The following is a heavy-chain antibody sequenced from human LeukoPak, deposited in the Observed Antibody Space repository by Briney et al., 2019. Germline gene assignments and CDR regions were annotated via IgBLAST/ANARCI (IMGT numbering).Heavy chain of an antibody. CDR2: IIPILGIA. Sequence: SVKVSCKASGGTFSSSAISWVRQAPGQGLEWMGRIIPILGIANYAQKFQGRVTITTDESTSTAYMELSSLRSEDTAVYYCARDKGSSWYLKDNSHFDYWGQGTLVTVSS. CDR3: ARDKGSSWYLKDNSHFDY. V-gene: IGHV1-69*04. D-gene: IGHD6-13*01. CDR1: GGTFSSSA. J-gene: IGHJ4*02.